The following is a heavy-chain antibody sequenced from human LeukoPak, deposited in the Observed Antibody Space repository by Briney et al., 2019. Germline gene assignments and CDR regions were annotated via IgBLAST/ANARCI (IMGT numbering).Heavy chain of an antibody. J-gene: IGHJ3*02. CDR2: ISYDGSNK. Sequence: GGSLRLSCAASGFTFSSYSMNWVRQAPGKGLEWVAVISYDGSNKYYADSVKGRFTISRDNSKNTLYLQMNSLRAEDTAVYYCARDYCSGGSYYDAFDIWGQGTMVTVSS. V-gene: IGHV3-30*03. D-gene: IGHD2-15*01. CDR3: ARDYCSGGSYYDAFDI. CDR1: GFTFSSYS.